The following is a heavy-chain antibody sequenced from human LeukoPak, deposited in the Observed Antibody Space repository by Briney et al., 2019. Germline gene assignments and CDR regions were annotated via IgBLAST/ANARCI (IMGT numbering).Heavy chain of an antibody. Sequence: AGGSLRLSCAASGFTFSSYAMSWVRQAPGKGLEWVSAISGSGGSTYYADSVKGRFTISRDNSKNTLYLQMNSLRAEDTAVYYCARNEAVGRDGYKPQIRDAFDIWGQGTMVTVSS. V-gene: IGHV3-23*01. J-gene: IGHJ3*02. D-gene: IGHD5-24*01. CDR3: ARNEAVGRDGYKPQIRDAFDI. CDR2: ISGSGGST. CDR1: GFTFSSYA.